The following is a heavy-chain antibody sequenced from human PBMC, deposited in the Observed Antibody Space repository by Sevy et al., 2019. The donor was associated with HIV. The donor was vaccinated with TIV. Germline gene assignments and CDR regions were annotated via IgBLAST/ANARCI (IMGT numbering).Heavy chain of an antibody. Sequence: GGSLRLSRVASDFSFSSNVMHWVRQAPGKGLEWVAVIWHDGNSEYYADSVKGRFTISRDNSKNTLYLQMNSLRGEDTAVYYWASEAGYGSDSRPFDYWGQGTLVTVSS. J-gene: IGHJ4*02. D-gene: IGHD2-21*02. CDR2: IWHDGNSE. CDR1: DFSFSSNV. V-gene: IGHV3-33*08. CDR3: ASEAGYGSDSRPFDY.